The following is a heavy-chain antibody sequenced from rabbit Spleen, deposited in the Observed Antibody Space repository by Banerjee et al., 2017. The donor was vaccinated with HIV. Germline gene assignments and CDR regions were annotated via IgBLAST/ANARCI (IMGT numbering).Heavy chain of an antibody. CDR2: IDPVFGST. J-gene: IGHJ4*01. Sequence: QLKESGGGLVQPGGSLKLSCKASGFTLSSYYMNWVRQAPGKGLEWIGYIDPVFGSTYYPSWVNGRFTISRDNAQNTLYLQLNSLTDADTATYFCVRGGVVAGYGDGNLWGPGTLVTVS. V-gene: IGHV1S7*01. CDR1: GFTLSSYY. D-gene: IGHD4-1*01. CDR3: VRGGVVAGYGDGNL.